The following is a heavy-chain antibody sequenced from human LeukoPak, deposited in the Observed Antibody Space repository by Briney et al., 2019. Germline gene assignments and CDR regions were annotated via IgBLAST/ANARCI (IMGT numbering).Heavy chain of an antibody. D-gene: IGHD1-14*01. CDR1: GGSISDNH. CDR2: IYNSGST. Sequence: SETLSLTCTVSGGSISDNHWNWIRQPPGKGLEWIGYIYNSGSTNYSPSLKSRVTISVGTSKNQFSLKLSSVTAADTAVYYCARDREPFDIWGQGSMVTVSS. J-gene: IGHJ3*02. V-gene: IGHV4-59*01. CDR3: ARDREPFDI.